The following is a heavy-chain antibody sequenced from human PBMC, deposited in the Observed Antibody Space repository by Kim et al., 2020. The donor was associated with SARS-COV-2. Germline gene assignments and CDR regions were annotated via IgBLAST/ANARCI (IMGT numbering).Heavy chain of an antibody. CDR3: ARSEGRASWHQFDY. V-gene: IGHV4-59*01. J-gene: IGHJ4*02. CDR2: IFYSGST. Sequence: PETLSLTCTVSSDSFSAYYWSWIRQIPGKGLEWIGYIFYSGSTNYNPSLKSRATISWDTSRNQFSLDLTSVTQADTAVYYCARSEGRASWHQFDYWGQGVLVTVSS. CDR1: SDSFSAYY.